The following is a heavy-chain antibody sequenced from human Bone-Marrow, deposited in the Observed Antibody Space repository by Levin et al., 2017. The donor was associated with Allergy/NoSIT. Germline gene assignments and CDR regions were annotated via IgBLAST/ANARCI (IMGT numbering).Heavy chain of an antibody. Sequence: SQTLSLTCTVSGGSISSGSYYWSWIRKPAGMGLEWIGRIYPSGSTIYNPSLKSRVTISIDTSKNHFSLNLASATAADTAVYYCARDGGDWQISDAFDIWGQGTMVTVSS. J-gene: IGHJ3*02. CDR3: ARDGGDWQISDAFDI. CDR2: IYPSGST. D-gene: IGHD2-21*02. CDR1: GGSISSGSYY. V-gene: IGHV4-61*02.